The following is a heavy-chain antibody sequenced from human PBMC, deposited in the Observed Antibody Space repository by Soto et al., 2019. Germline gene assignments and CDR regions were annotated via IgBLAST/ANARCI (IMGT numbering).Heavy chain of an antibody. CDR2: INAGDGDT. J-gene: IGHJ4*01. CDR3: SRGDVSNSWPNDY. Sequence: GASVKVSCKASGYTFSDYAIHWVRQAPGQRLEWMGWINAGDGDTKYSQKFQGRVTITTDTSASTAYMELSSLRSEDTAVYYCSRGDVSNSWPNDYWGHGTLVTVSS. V-gene: IGHV1-3*01. D-gene: IGHD4-4*01. CDR1: GYTFSDYA.